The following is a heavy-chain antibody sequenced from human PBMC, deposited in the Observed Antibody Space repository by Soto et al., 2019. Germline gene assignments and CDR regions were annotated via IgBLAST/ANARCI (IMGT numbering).Heavy chain of an antibody. CDR1: GGSISSGGYY. CDR3: ARDPAP. Sequence: QVQLQESGPGLVKASQTLSLTCTVSGGSISSGGYYWSWIRQHPGKGLEWIGYIYNSGSTYYNPSLMSRLTIPADTSKNQFSLKSSSVTAAATAVYYCARDPAPWGQGTLVTVSS. J-gene: IGHJ5*02. V-gene: IGHV4-31*03. CDR2: IYNSGST.